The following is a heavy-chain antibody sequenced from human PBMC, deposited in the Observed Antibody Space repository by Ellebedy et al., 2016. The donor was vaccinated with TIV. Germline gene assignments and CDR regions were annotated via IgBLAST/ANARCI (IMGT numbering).Heavy chain of an antibody. CDR1: GYTLTELS. D-gene: IGHD1-1*01. CDR2: INPNNSDT. CDR3: ARDPPRTGDSYFDL. V-gene: IGHV1-2*02. J-gene: IGHJ2*01. Sequence: ASVKVSCKVSGYTLTELSMHWVRQAPGKGLEWMGWINPNNSDTNYAQKFQGRVTMTRDTSISTAYMDLNRLRSDDTAVYYCARDPPRTGDSYFDLWGRGTLVTVSS.